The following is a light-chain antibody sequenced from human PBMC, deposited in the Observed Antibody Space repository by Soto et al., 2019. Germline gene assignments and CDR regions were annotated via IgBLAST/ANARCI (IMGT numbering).Light chain of an antibody. J-gene: IGKJ4*01. Sequence: EGMLSHSPATLSVSPGETITPSCRASQSVDINLAWYQQKPGQAPRLLIYRASTRATDMPGRFRGRGAGAEFTLTISSLQAEDVAVYYCQQFYSTPLTFGGGTKVDI. CDR2: RAS. CDR3: QQFYSTPLT. V-gene: IGKV3-15*01. CDR1: QSVDIN.